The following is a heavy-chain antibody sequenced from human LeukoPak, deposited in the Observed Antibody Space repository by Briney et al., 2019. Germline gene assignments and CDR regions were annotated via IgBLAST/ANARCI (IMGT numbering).Heavy chain of an antibody. CDR1: GFSFSYYW. D-gene: IGHD5-24*01. CDR3: ARDRGRERDDAFDI. Sequence: GGSLRLSCAASGFSFSYYWMHWVRQGSGKGPVWVSRIIGDGTRTDYADSVKGRFTISRDNAKSTLYLQMNSLTVEDTAVYYCARDRGRERDDAFDIWGQGTMVTVSS. J-gene: IGHJ3*02. CDR2: IIGDGTRT. V-gene: IGHV3-74*01.